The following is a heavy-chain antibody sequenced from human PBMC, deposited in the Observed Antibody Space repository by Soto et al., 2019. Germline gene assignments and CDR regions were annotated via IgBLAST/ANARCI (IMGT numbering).Heavy chain of an antibody. CDR3: ARASTSRSGDY. Sequence: EVQLVESGGGLVQPGGSLRLSCAASGFTFSSYEMNWVRQAPGKGLEWVSYISSSGSTIYYADSVKGRFTISRDNAKNSLYLQMNSLRAEDTAVYYCARASTSRSGDYWGQGTPVTVSS. D-gene: IGHD3-16*01. CDR2: ISSSGSTI. J-gene: IGHJ4*02. CDR1: GFTFSSYE. V-gene: IGHV3-48*03.